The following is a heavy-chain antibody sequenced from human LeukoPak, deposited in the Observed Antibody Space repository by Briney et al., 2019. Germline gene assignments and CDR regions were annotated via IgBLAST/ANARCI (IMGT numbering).Heavy chain of an antibody. D-gene: IGHD3-22*01. CDR3: TSFHYYDSSGSLDY. Sequence: GGSLRLSCAASGFTFSSYSMNWVRQAPGKGLEWVGFIRSKAYGGTTEYAASVKGRFTISRDDSKSIAYLQMNSLKTEDTAVYYCTSFHYYDSSGSLDYWGQGTLVTVSS. J-gene: IGHJ4*02. V-gene: IGHV3-49*04. CDR2: IRSKAYGGTT. CDR1: GFTFSSYS.